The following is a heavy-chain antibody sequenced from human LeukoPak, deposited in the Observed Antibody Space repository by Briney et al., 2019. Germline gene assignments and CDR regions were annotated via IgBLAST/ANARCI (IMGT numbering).Heavy chain of an antibody. D-gene: IGHD6-6*01. CDR1: GGSINYYY. V-gene: IGHV4-59*01. CDR3: ARGGGGSSGWFDP. Sequence: SETLSLTCTVSGGSINYYYWMWIRQPPGKGLEWIGYIYYSGGTHYNPSLKSRVTMLVDTSKNQFSLKLTAVTAADTAVYYCARGGGGSSGWFDPWGQGTLVTVSS. J-gene: IGHJ5*02. CDR2: IYYSGGT.